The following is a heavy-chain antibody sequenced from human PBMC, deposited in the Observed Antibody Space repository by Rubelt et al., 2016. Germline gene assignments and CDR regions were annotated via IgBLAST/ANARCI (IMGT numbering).Heavy chain of an antibody. J-gene: IGHJ4*02. CDR1: GFTYTSYA. CDR2: ISGSGGST. D-gene: IGHD1-1*01. V-gene: IGHV3-23*01. CDR3: ARFGTIMI. Sequence: EVQLLESGGVLVQPGGSLRVSCAASGFTYTSYAMTWVRQAPGKGLEWVAAISGSGGSTFYAASVKGRFTISRDNYRNMLFLQMNSLRAEDTAIYYWARFGTIMIWGQGTLVTVSS.